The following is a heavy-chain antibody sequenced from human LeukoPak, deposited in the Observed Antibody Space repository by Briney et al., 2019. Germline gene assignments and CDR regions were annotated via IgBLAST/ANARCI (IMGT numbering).Heavy chain of an antibody. CDR3: ARGPILGDTKRGWYFDL. Sequence: TGGSLRLSCAASGFTFSSYWMSWVRQAPGKGLEWVANIKQDGSEKYYVDSVKGRFTISRDNAKNSLYLQMNSLRAEDTAVYYCARGPILGDTKRGWYFDLWGRGTLVTVSS. J-gene: IGHJ2*01. V-gene: IGHV3-7*01. CDR2: IKQDGSEK. D-gene: IGHD1-26*01. CDR1: GFTFSSYW.